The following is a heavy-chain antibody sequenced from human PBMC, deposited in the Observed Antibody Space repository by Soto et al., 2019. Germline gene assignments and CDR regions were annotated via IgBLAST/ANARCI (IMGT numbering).Heavy chain of an antibody. J-gene: IGHJ5*02. CDR2: LFSNDEK. D-gene: IGHD3-3*01. CDR1: GFSLSNARMG. CDR3: ARTGDFWWFDP. Sequence: HVTLKESGPVLVKPTETLTLTCTVSGFSLSNARMGVSWIRQPPGKALEWLAHLFSNDEKSYSASLKSRLTISKDTSKSQVVLTMTTMDPVDTATYYCARTGDFWWFDPWGQGTLVTVSS. V-gene: IGHV2-26*01.